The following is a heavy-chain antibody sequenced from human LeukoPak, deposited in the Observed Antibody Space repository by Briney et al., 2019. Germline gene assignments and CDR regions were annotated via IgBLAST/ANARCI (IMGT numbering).Heavy chain of an antibody. D-gene: IGHD3-10*01. V-gene: IGHV3-33*06. CDR2: IWYDGSNK. CDR1: GFTFSSYG. CDR3: AKDYYYGSGSYSPGLYYYYYMDV. Sequence: PGGSLRLSCAASGFTFSSYGMHWVRQARGKALEWVAVIWYDGSNKYYADSVKGRFTISRDNSKNTLYLQMNSLRAEDTAVYYCAKDYYYGSGSYSPGLYYYYYMDVWGKGTTVTVSS. J-gene: IGHJ6*03.